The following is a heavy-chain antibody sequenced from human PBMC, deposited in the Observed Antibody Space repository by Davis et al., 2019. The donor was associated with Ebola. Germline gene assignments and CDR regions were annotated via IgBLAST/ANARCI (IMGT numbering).Heavy chain of an antibody. V-gene: IGHV4-30-4*07. CDR1: GGFVSSGGYS. CDR3: ARGDSYYDPSGYYAGPEAPDH. Sequence: MPSETLSLTCAVSGGFVSSGGYSWIWIRQPPGKGLEWIAYYYYTGSTYYSPSLRGRVTISVDTSKNLFSLKLTSVTAADTAVYYCARGDSYYDPSGYYAGPEAPDHWGQGTLVSVSS. D-gene: IGHD3-22*01. CDR2: YYYTGST. J-gene: IGHJ4*02.